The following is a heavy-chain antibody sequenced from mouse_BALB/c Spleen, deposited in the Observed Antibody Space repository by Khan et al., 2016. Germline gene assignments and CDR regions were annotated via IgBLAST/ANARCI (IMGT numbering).Heavy chain of an antibody. CDR2: INTYTGEP. CDR1: GYTFTNYG. V-gene: IGHV9-3-1*01. Sequence: QIQLVQSGPELKKPGETVKISCKASGYTFTNYGMNWVQQAPGKGLKWMGWINTYTGEPTYADAFTGRFAFSLETSARTAYLQFNNLKNEDTATYVCARSEGNYAMDYWGQGTAVTVSS. J-gene: IGHJ4*01. CDR3: ARSEGNYAMDY.